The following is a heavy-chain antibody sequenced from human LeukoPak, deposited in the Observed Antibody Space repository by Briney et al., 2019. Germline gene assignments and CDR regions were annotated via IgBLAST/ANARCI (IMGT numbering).Heavy chain of an antibody. V-gene: IGHV3-23*01. D-gene: IGHD3-16*01. CDR1: GFTFSSYA. Sequence: GGSLRLSCAASGFTFSSYAMSWVRQAPGKGLEWVSAISGSGGSTYYADSVKGRFTISRDNSKNTLYPQMNSLRPEDTSVFYCAKNNIMGSSWGQGTLVTVSS. CDR3: AKNNIMGSS. J-gene: IGHJ5*01. CDR2: ISGSGGST.